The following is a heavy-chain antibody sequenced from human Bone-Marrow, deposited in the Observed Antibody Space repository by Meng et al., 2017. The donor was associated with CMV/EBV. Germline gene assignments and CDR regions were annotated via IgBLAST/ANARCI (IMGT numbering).Heavy chain of an antibody. J-gene: IGHJ3*02. CDR3: ARDRKVPAAPYAFDI. Sequence: GESLKISCAASGFTVSSNYMSWVRHAPGKGLEWVSVIYSGGSTYYADSVKGRFTISRDNSKNTLYLQMNSLRAEDTAVYYCARDRKVPAAPYAFDIWGQGTMVTVSS. V-gene: IGHV3-66*02. CDR1: GFTVSSNY. D-gene: IGHD2-2*01. CDR2: IYSGGST.